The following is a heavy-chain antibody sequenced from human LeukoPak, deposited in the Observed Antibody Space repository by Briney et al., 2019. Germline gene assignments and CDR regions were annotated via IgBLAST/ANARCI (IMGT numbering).Heavy chain of an antibody. D-gene: IGHD2-15*01. CDR2: IIPIFGTA. Sequence: AASVKVSFTASGGTFISYAISWVRQAPGQGLEWMGGIIPIFGTANYAQKFQGRVTITTDESTSTAYMELSSLRSEDTAVYYCAVCSGGSRYRSWFDPWGQGTLVTVSS. J-gene: IGHJ5*02. V-gene: IGHV1-69*05. CDR1: GGTFISYA. CDR3: AVCSGGSRYRSWFDP.